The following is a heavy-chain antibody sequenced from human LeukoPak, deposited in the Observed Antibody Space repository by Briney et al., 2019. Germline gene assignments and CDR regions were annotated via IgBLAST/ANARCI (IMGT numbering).Heavy chain of an antibody. J-gene: IGHJ5*02. D-gene: IGHD2-15*01. CDR2: SSGSGGST. CDR1: GFTFSSYA. V-gene: IGHV3-23*01. Sequence: PGGSLRLSCAASGFTFSSYAMSWVRQAPGKGLEWVSASSGSGGSTYYADSVKGRFTISRDNSKNTLYLQMNSLRAEDTAVYYCAKSLYSRGWFDPWGQGTLVTVSS. CDR3: AKSLYSRGWFDP.